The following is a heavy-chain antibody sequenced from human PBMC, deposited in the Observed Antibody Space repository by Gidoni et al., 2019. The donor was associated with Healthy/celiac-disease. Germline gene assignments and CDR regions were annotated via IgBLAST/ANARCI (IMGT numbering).Heavy chain of an antibody. Sequence: EVQLVESGGGLVQPGGSLRLSCAASGFTFSSYWMSWVRQAPGKGLEWVANIKKDGSEKYYVDSVKGRFTISRDNAKNSLYLQMNSLRAEDTAVYYCARDIGYCSGGSCSPLDYWGQGTLVTVSS. J-gene: IGHJ4*02. CDR2: IKKDGSEK. CDR1: GFTFSSYW. V-gene: IGHV3-7*05. D-gene: IGHD2-15*01. CDR3: ARDIGYCSGGSCSPLDY.